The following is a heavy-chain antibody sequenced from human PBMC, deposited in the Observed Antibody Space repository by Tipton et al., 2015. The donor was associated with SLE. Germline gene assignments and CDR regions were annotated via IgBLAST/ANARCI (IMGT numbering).Heavy chain of an antibody. CDR3: TIGQGWLPDY. J-gene: IGHJ4*02. CDR1: GVSISSGGYY. CDR2: VYYSGST. V-gene: IGHV4-61*08. Sequence: TLSLTCTVSGVSISSGGYYWSWIRRPPGKALEWIGYVYYSGSTNYSPSLKSRVTISVETPKNQLSLKLSSVTAADTAIYYCTIGQGWLPDYWCQGTLVTVSS. D-gene: IGHD5-24*01.